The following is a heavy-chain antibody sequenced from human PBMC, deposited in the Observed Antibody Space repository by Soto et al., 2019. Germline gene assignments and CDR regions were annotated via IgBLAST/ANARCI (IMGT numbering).Heavy chain of an antibody. CDR2: ISSSSSYI. D-gene: IGHD2-2*02. Sequence: PGGSLRLSCAASGFTFSSYSMNWVRQAPGQGLEWVSSISSSSSYIYYADSVKGRFTISRDNAKNSLYLQMNSLRAEDTAVYYCAREKGPGYCSSTSCYKDPGGIDYWGQGTLVTVSS. J-gene: IGHJ4*02. CDR3: AREKGPGYCSSTSCYKDPGGIDY. V-gene: IGHV3-21*01. CDR1: GFTFSSYS.